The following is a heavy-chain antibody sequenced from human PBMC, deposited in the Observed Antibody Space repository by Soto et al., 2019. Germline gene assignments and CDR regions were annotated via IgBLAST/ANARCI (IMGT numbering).Heavy chain of an antibody. CDR3: ARATVTVA. Sequence: SETRSEARRVSSECRSRWTYYHGWIRQPPGKGLEWIGSIYYSGSTYYNPSLKSRVTISVDTSKNQFSLKLSSVTAADTAVYYCARATVTVAWCQRTTVTDS. CDR2: IYYSGST. J-gene: IGHJ6*02. D-gene: IGHD4-17*01. CDR1: SECRSRWTYY. V-gene: IGHV4-39*01.